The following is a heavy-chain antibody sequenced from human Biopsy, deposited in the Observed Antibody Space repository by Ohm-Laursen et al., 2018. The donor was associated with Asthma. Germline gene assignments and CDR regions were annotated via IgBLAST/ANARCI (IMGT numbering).Heavy chain of an antibody. D-gene: IGHD4-17*01. V-gene: IGHV1-24*01. CDR2: HDHEEGGT. J-gene: IGHJ4*02. CDR3: ASDFPKDYVRYNFQF. CDR1: GYTLTDLS. Sequence: ASVKGSCKISGYTLTDLSMHCVRQAPGQGLEWMGGHDHEEGGTVNARRFQGRVTMTEDTSTDTAYMELSSLSSDDTAVYYCASDFPKDYVRYNFQFWGQGTLVTVSS.